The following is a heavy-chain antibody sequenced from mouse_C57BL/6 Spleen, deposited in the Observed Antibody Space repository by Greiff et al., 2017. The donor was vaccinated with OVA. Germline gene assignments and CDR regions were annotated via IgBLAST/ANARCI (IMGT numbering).Heavy chain of an antibody. CDR2: IYPGSGNT. CDR1: GYSFTSYY. J-gene: IGHJ2*01. D-gene: IGHD2-2*01. CDR3: ARQGYDGLVYFDY. V-gene: IGHV1-66*01. Sequence: QVHVKQSGPELVKPGASVKISCKASGYSFTSYYIHWVKQRPGQGLEWIGWIYPGSGNTKYNEKFKGKATLTADTSSSTAYMQLSSLTSEDSAVYYCARQGYDGLVYFDYWGQGTTLTVSS.